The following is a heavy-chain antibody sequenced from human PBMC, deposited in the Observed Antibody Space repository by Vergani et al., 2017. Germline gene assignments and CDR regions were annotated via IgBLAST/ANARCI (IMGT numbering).Heavy chain of an antibody. J-gene: IGHJ2*01. CDR2: INPSGGST. Sequence: QVQLVQSGAEVKKPGASVKVSCKASGYTFTSYYMHWVRQAPGQGLEWMGIINPSGGSTSYAQKFQGRVTMTTDTSTSTAYMELRSLRSDDTAVYYCARYDQHHRGMGSGSHEGYWYFDLWGRGTLVTVSS. CDR3: ARYDQHHRGMGSGSHEGYWYFDL. D-gene: IGHD1-26*01. CDR1: GYTFTSYY. V-gene: IGHV1-46*01.